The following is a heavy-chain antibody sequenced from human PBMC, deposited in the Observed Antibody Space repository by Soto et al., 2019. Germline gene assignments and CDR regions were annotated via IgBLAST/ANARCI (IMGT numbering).Heavy chain of an antibody. CDR2: IDPSDSYT. CDR3: ARQSRGYSYGTPFDY. CDR1: GYSFTSYW. V-gene: IGHV5-10-1*01. D-gene: IGHD5-18*01. J-gene: IGHJ4*02. Sequence: GESLKISCNGSGYSFTSYWISWVRQMPWKGLEWMGRIDPSDSYTNYSPSFQGHVTISADKSISTAYLQWSSLKASDTAMYYCARQSRGYSYGTPFDYWGQGTLVTVSS.